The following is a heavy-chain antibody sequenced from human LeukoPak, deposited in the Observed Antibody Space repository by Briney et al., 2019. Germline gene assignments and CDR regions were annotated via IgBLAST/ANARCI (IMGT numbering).Heavy chain of an antibody. D-gene: IGHD3-10*02. CDR1: GFTFSSSG. CDR2: IRYVGSNT. Sequence: GGSLRLSCAASGFTFSSSGMHWVRQAPGKGLEWVSFIRYVGSNTFYADSVKGRFTISRDNAKNSLYLQMNSLRAEDTAVYYCAELGITMIGGVWGKGTTVTISS. V-gene: IGHV3-30*02. CDR3: AELGITMIGGV. J-gene: IGHJ6*04.